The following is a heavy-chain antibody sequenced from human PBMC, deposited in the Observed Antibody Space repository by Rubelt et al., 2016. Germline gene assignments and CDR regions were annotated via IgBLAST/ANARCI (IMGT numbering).Heavy chain of an antibody. Sequence: QVQLVQSGAEVKKPGASVKVSCNASGYTFTSYAMHWVRQAPGQRIKRLGWINAGNGNTKYSKTFQGRVTITRDTSASTAYMELSSLRSEDTAVYYCARGYCSGGSCYYFDYWGQGTLVTVSS. CDR3: ARGYCSGGSCYYFDY. CDR1: GYTFTSYA. J-gene: IGHJ4*02. CDR2: INAGNGNT. D-gene: IGHD2-15*01. V-gene: IGHV1-3*01.